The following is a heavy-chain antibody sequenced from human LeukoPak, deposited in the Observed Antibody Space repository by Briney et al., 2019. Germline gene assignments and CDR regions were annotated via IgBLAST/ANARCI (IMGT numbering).Heavy chain of an antibody. Sequence: GGSLSLSCAPSGFTSSSYSIDCVREAPGKGLEWVSSISSSSSYIYYADSVKGRFTISRDNAKNSLYLQMNSLRAEDTAVYYCAKGPLRGTAAAIDYWGQGTLVTVSS. D-gene: IGHD2-2*01. CDR2: ISSSSSYI. V-gene: IGHV3-21*01. CDR1: GFTSSSYS. J-gene: IGHJ4*02. CDR3: AKGPLRGTAAAIDY.